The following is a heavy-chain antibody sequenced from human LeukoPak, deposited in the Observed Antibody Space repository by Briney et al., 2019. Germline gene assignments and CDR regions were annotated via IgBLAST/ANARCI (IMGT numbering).Heavy chain of an antibody. CDR3: ARGYGSGSYYPF. CDR2: IYHSGST. Sequence: SETLSLTCTVSGGSISSGDYYWSWIRQPPGKGLEWIGYIYHSGSTYYNPSLKSRVTISVDRSKNQFSLKLSPVTAADTAVYYCARGYGSGSYYPFWGQGTLVTVSS. J-gene: IGHJ4*02. D-gene: IGHD3-10*01. CDR1: GGSISSGDYY. V-gene: IGHV4-30-2*01.